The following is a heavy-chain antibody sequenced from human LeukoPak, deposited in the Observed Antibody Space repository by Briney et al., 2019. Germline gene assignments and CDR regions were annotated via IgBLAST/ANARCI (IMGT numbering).Heavy chain of an antibody. V-gene: IGHV1-18*01. CDR1: GYTFTSYG. CDR2: ISAYNGNT. Sequence: ASVKVSCKASGYTFTSYGISWVRQAPGQGLEWMGWISAYNGNTNYAQKLQGRVTMTRDTSISTAYMELSSLRSEDTAVYHCARAGRYYDSSGSHMDVWGQGTTVTVSS. D-gene: IGHD3-22*01. CDR3: ARAGRYYDSSGSHMDV. J-gene: IGHJ6*02.